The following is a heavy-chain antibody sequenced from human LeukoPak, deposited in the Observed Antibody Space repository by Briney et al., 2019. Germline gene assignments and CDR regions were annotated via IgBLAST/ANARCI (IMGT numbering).Heavy chain of an antibody. CDR3: ARWDYYDSSGYRKYYFDY. CDR2: ISDSGGS. D-gene: IGHD3-22*01. J-gene: IGHJ4*02. Sequence: SETLSLTCSVSGGSVSSGISYWSWIRQPPGEGLEWIAYISDSGGSDYNPSLRGRVTISLDTSKNQFSLKPSSVTAADTAVYYCARWDYYDSSGYRKYYFDYWGQGTLVTVSS. V-gene: IGHV4-61*01. CDR1: GGSVSSGISY.